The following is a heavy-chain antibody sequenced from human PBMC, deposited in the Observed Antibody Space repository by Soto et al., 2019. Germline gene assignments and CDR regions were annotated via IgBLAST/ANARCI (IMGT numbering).Heavy chain of an antibody. J-gene: IGHJ4*02. CDR1: GFTFSSYA. V-gene: IGHV3-30-3*01. Sequence: PGGSLRLSCAASGFTFSSYAMHWVRQAPGKGLEWVAVISYDGSNKYYADSVKGRFTISRDNSKNTLYLQMNSLRAEDTAVYYCARELKTSVVPAAEDYFDYWGQGTLVTVSS. CDR2: ISYDGSNK. CDR3: ARELKTSVVPAAEDYFDY. D-gene: IGHD2-2*01.